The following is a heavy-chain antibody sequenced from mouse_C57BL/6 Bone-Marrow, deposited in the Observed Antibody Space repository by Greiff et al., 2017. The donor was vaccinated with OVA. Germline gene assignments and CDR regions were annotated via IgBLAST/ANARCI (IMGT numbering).Heavy chain of an antibody. CDR3: ARGNFGSSFYAMDY. Sequence: EVMLVESVAELVRPGASVKLSCTASGFNIKNTYMHWVKQRPEQGLEWIGRIDPANDNTKYAPKFQGKATMTADTSSNTAYLQLSSLSSADTAVYCCARGNFGSSFYAMDYWGQGTSVTVSS. D-gene: IGHD1-1*01. CDR1: GFNIKNTY. V-gene: IGHV14-3*01. CDR2: IDPANDNT. J-gene: IGHJ4*01.